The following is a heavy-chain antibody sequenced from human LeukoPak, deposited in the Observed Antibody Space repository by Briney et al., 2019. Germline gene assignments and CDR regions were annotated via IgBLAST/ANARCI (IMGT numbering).Heavy chain of an antibody. D-gene: IGHD5-12*01. Sequence: ASVKVSCTASGYTFTGHYIHWVRQAPGQGLEWMGRINPNSGGTDYAQKFQGRVTMTRDTSISTAYMELSRLKSDNTAVYYCARDSPVLDILATINWFDPWGQGTLVTVSS. J-gene: IGHJ5*02. CDR2: INPNSGGT. CDR1: GYTFTGHY. CDR3: ARDSPVLDILATINWFDP. V-gene: IGHV1-2*06.